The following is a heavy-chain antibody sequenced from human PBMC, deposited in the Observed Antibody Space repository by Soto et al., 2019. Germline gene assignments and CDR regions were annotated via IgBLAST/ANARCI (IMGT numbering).Heavy chain of an antibody. V-gene: IGHV1-18*01. CDR2: ISAYNGNT. J-gene: IGHJ3*02. D-gene: IGHD6-13*01. CDR1: GYTFTSYG. Sequence: QVQLVKSGAEVKKPGASVKVSCKASGYTFTSYGISWVRPAPGQGLEWMGWISAYNGNTNYAQKLQGRVTRTVGTSTSTAYMELGSQRYDDTVVYYCAGEAIAASGAHDAFDSWGQGTMLTVSS. CDR3: AGEAIAASGAHDAFDS.